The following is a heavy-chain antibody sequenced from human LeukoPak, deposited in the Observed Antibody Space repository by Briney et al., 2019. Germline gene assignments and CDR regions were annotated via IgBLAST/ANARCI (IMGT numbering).Heavy chain of an antibody. J-gene: IGHJ4*02. CDR3: ARLFYYGSGTYYTFDY. CDR2: FDPEDGAT. V-gene: IGHV1-24*01. CDR1: GYTLTELS. Sequence: GASVKVSCKVSGYTLTELSMHWVRQAPGKGLEWMGGFDPEDGATIYAQKFQGRVTMTEDTSTDTAYMELSSLRSEDTAVYHCARLFYYGSGTYYTFDYWGQGTPVTVSS. D-gene: IGHD3-10*01.